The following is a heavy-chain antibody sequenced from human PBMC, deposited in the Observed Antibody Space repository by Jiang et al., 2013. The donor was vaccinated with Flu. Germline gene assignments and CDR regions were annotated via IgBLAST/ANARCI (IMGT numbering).Heavy chain of an antibody. CDR2: IYTSGST. CDR1: GGSISSGSYY. V-gene: IGHV4-61*02. Sequence: GLVKPSQTLSLTCTVSGGSISSGSYYWSWIRQPAGKGLEWIGRIYTSGSTNYNPSLKSRVTISVDTSKNQFSLKLSSVTAADTAVYYCARDRLEGSGYYSSDAFDIWGQGTMVTVSS. CDR3: ARDRLEGSGYYSSDAFDI. D-gene: IGHD3-22*01. J-gene: IGHJ3*02.